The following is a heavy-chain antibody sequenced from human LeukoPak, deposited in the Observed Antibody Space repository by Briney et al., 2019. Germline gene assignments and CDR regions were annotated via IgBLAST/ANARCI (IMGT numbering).Heavy chain of an antibody. CDR2: IYYSGST. Sequence: PSETLSLTCTVSGGSISSSSYYWGWIRQPPGKGLEWIGSIYYSGSTYYNPSLKSRVTISVDTSKNQFSLKLSSVTAADTAVYYCARGVATVYQLLFGLGGRGYYFDYWGQGTLVTVSS. J-gene: IGHJ4*02. D-gene: IGHD2-2*01. CDR1: GGSISSSSYY. CDR3: ARGVATVYQLLFGLGGRGYYFDY. V-gene: IGHV4-39*01.